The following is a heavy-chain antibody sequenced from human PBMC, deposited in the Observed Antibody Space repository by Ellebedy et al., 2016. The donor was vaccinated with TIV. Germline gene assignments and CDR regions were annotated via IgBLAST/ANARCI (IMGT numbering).Heavy chain of an antibody. J-gene: IGHJ4*02. D-gene: IGHD3-10*01. CDR3: AKGGVPRNY. CDR2: ISYDGNDK. V-gene: IGHV3-30*18. Sequence: GGSLRLSXAASGFIFSDYGMQWVRQAPGKGLEWVAVISYDGNDKVYADSVKGRFTISRDNSKNTLYLQMNSLRGEDTAVYYCAKGGVPRNYWGQGTLVTVSS. CDR1: GFIFSDYG.